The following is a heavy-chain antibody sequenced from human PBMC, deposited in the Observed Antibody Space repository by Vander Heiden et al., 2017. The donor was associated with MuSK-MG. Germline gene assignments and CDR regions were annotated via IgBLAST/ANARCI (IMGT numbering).Heavy chain of an antibody. Sequence: QLQLQESGPGLVKPSETLSLTCTVFGGSISSSNYYSGWIRQPPGKWLEWIGCVYYTGNTDDNPALKSRVTISIDTSKNKCSLRLKSVTEADTAVCYFARRSKASTSIDYWCQGIMVTVCS. J-gene: IGHJ4*02. D-gene: IGHD2-2*01. V-gene: IGHV4-39*01. CDR1: GGSISSSNYY. CDR2: VYYTGNT. CDR3: ARRSKASTSIDY.